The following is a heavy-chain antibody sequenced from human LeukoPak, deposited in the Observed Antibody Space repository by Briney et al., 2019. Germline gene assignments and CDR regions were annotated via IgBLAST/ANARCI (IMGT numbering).Heavy chain of an antibody. CDR3: ARRGDNWGFFDY. D-gene: IGHD7-27*01. Sequence: GGSLRLSCAASGFTFSNYEMHWVRQAPGKGLEWISYISSSRSTIYYADSVKGRFTISRDNSRNTLHLQMNSLRAEDTAVYYCARRGDNWGFFDYWGQGTLVTVSS. V-gene: IGHV3-48*03. J-gene: IGHJ4*02. CDR1: GFTFSNYE. CDR2: ISSSRSTI.